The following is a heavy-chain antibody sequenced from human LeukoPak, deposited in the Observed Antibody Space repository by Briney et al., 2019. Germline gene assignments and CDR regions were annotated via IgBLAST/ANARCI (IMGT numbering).Heavy chain of an antibody. J-gene: IGHJ4*02. CDR1: GFTFSSYA. D-gene: IGHD6-13*01. CDR2: ISDSGGST. Sequence: GGSLRLSCAASGFTFSSYAVSWVRQAPGKGLAWVSAISDSGGSTQYADSVKGRFIISRDNSKNTLYLRMNSLRAEDTAVYYCVAAAARGYLYYWGQETLVTVSS. V-gene: IGHV3-23*01. CDR3: VAAAARGYLYY.